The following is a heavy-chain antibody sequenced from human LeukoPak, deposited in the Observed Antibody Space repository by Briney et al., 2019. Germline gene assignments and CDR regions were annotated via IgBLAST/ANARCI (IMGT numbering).Heavy chain of an antibody. CDR2: IYYSGST. CDR3: ARLSVIVGAALEYYYYYMDV. V-gene: IGHV4-59*01. J-gene: IGHJ6*03. CDR1: GGSISSYY. D-gene: IGHD1-26*01. Sequence: SETLSLTCTVSGGSISSYYWSWIRQPPGKGLEWIGYIYYSGSTNYNPSLKSRVTISVDTSKNQFSLKLSSVTAADTAVYYCARLSVIVGAALEYYYYYMDVWGQGTTVTVSS.